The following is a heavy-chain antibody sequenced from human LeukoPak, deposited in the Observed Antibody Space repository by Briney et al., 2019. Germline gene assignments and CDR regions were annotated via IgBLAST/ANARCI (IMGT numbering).Heavy chain of an antibody. CDR3: ARAIVLPSLAPYYYDSSGPQGWFDP. V-gene: IGHV4-31*03. Sequence: PSETLSLTCTVSGGSISSGGYYWSWIRQHPGKGLEWIGYIYYRGSTYYNPSLKSRVTISVDTSKNQFSLKLSSVTAADTAVYYCARAIVLPSLAPYYYDSSGPQGWFDPWGQGTLVTVSS. CDR2: IYYRGST. CDR1: GGSISSGGYY. D-gene: IGHD3-22*01. J-gene: IGHJ5*02.